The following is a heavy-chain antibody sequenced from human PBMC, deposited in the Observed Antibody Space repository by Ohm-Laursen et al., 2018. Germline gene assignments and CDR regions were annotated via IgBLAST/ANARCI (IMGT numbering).Heavy chain of an antibody. Sequence: TQTLTLTSTFSGFSLSTGGLGVGWIRQPPGKALEWLAVIYWNDNKRYSPSLKSRLTITKDTSKNQVVLTVTNLDPVDTATYYCAHLSILTYYFDYWGQGTPVTVSS. V-gene: IGHV2-5*01. CDR3: AHLSILTYYFDY. D-gene: IGHD2/OR15-2a*01. CDR2: IYWNDNK. J-gene: IGHJ4*02. CDR1: GFSLSTGGLG.